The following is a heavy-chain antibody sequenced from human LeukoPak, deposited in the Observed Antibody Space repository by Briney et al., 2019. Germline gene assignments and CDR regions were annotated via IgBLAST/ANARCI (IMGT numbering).Heavy chain of an antibody. CDR1: GFSVSNNY. Sequence: GGSLRLSCAASGFSVSNNYMSWVRQAPGKGLEGVSVIYSRGATYYADSVKGRFTISRDNSKNTLYLQMDSLRVEDTAVYYCAARNYWGQGTLVTVSS. V-gene: IGHV3-53*01. CDR2: IYSRGAT. D-gene: IGHD1-14*01. CDR3: AARNY. J-gene: IGHJ4*02.